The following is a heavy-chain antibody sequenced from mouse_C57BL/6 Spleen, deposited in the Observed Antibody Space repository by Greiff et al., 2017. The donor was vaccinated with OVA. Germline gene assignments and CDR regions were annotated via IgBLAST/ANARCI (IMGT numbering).Heavy chain of an antibody. CDR3: ARYGNYGAMDY. V-gene: IGHV1-76*01. D-gene: IGHD2-10*02. CDR2: IYPGSGNT. Sequence: QVQLKQSGAELVRPGASVKLSCKASGYTFTDYYINWVKQRPGQGLEWIARIYPGSGNTYYNEKFKGKATLTAEKSSSTAYMQLSSLTSEDSAVYFCARYGNYGAMDYWGQGTSVTVSS. J-gene: IGHJ4*01. CDR1: GYTFTDYY.